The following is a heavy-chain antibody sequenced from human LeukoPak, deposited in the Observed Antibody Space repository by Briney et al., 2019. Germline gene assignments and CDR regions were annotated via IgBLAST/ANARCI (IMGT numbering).Heavy chain of an antibody. V-gene: IGHV3-23*01. J-gene: IGHJ4*02. CDR1: GFTFSNYA. D-gene: IGHD3/OR15-3a*01. CDR3: AKVRDWGGFDY. Sequence: GGSLRLSCAASGFTFSNYAMSWVRQAPGKGLEWVSAISGSASSTYHADSVKGRFTISRDNSKNTVYLQLNTLRPEDTAVYYCAKVRDWGGFDYWGQGTLVIVSS. CDR2: ISGSASST.